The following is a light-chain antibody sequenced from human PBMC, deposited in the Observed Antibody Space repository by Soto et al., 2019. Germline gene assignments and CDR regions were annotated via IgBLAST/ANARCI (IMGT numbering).Light chain of an antibody. V-gene: IGKV3-11*01. Sequence: EVVLTQSPVTLSLSPGEGATLSCRASQSFRGLLAWYQQKPGQAPRLLIYDEYNRATGIPHRFSGSGSGTDFTLTISEVEPEDFAVYYCHKRQSWPRTXGQGTKVDIK. CDR3: HKRQSWPRT. J-gene: IGKJ1*01. CDR2: DEY. CDR1: QSFRGL.